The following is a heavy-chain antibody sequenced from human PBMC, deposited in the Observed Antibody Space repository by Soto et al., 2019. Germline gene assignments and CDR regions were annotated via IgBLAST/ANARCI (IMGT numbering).Heavy chain of an antibody. D-gene: IGHD2-15*01. Sequence: SVKVSCKASAYTFPSYDINWVRQATGQGLEWMGWMNPNSGNTGYAQKFQGRVTMTRNTSTSTAYMELSSLRSEDTAVYYCARDPPSVGWFDPWGQGTLVTGSS. CDR3: ARDPPSVGWFDP. V-gene: IGHV1-8*01. CDR1: AYTFPSYD. J-gene: IGHJ5*02. CDR2: MNPNSGNT.